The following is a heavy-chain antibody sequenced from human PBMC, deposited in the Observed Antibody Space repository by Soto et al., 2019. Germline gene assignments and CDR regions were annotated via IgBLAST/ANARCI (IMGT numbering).Heavy chain of an antibody. Sequence: ASVKVSCKASGYTFTSYAMNWVRQAPGQGLEWMGWINTNTGNPTYAQGFTGRFVFSLDTSVSTAYLQICSLKAEDTAVYYCVRDIAAAGTSLRDYWGQGTLVTVSS. CDR3: VRDIAAAGTSLRDY. CDR1: GYTFTSYA. D-gene: IGHD6-13*01. V-gene: IGHV7-4-1*01. J-gene: IGHJ4*02. CDR2: INTNTGNP.